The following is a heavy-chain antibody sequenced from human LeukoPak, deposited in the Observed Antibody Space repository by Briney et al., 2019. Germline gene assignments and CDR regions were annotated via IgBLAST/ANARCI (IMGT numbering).Heavy chain of an antibody. J-gene: IGHJ6*03. V-gene: IGHV4-4*07. D-gene: IGHD3-3*01. CDR1: GGSISSYY. Sequence: PSQTLSLTCTVSGGSISSYYWSWIRQPAGKGLEWIGRIYTSGSTNYNPSLKSRVTMSVDTSKNQFSLKLSSVTAADTAVYYCARGERSYYYDFWSGSYYYYMDVWGKGTTVTVSS. CDR2: IYTSGST. CDR3: ARGERSYYYDFWSGSYYYYMDV.